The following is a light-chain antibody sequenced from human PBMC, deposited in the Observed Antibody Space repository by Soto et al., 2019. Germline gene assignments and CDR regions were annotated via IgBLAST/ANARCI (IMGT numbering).Light chain of an antibody. CDR1: QSISSY. V-gene: IGKV1-39*01. CDR3: QQSYSTPWT. Sequence: DIQMTQSPSSLSASVGDRVTITCRASQSISSYLNWYQQKPGKAPKLLIYAASSLQSGVPSRFSGSGSGTDFTLTISSLQPEDFANYYCQQSYSTPWTFGQGTKVDIK. J-gene: IGKJ1*01. CDR2: AAS.